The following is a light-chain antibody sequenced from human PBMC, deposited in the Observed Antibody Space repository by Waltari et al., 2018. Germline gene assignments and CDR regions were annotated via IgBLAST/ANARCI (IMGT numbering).Light chain of an antibody. CDR2: DAS. J-gene: IGKJ1*01. CDR3: QKYGTSPAT. CDR1: QSVSRT. Sequence: EIVLTQSPGTLSLSPGERATLSCRASQSVSRTLAWYQQKPGQAPRLLIYDASTRATGIPDRFSGSGSGTDFSLTISRPEPEDFAVYYCQKYGTSPATFGQGTKVEIK. V-gene: IGKV3-20*01.